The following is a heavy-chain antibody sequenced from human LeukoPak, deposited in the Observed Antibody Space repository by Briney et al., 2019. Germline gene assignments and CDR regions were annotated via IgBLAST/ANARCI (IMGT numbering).Heavy chain of an antibody. J-gene: IGHJ5*02. Sequence: GGSLRLSCAASGFTFSSYAMHWVRQAPGKGLDWVAVISYDGSNKYYADSVKGRFTISRDNSKNTLYLQMNSLRAEDTAVYYCARDFHYYDSSGYPDTTWGQGTLVTVSS. D-gene: IGHD3-22*01. V-gene: IGHV3-30*04. CDR1: GFTFSSYA. CDR2: ISYDGSNK. CDR3: ARDFHYYDSSGYPDTT.